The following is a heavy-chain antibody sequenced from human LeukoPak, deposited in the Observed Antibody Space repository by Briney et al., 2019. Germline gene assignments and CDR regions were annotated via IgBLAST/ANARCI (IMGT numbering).Heavy chain of an antibody. D-gene: IGHD3-10*01. Sequence: GRSLRLSCAASGFTFSSYGMHWVRQAPGKGLEWVAVISYDGSNKYYTDSVKGRFTISRDNSKNTLYLQMNSLRAEDTAVYYCASRRHLGSGQYYFDYWGQGTLVTVSS. CDR1: GFTFSSYG. CDR2: ISYDGSNK. CDR3: ASRRHLGSGQYYFDY. V-gene: IGHV3-30*03. J-gene: IGHJ4*02.